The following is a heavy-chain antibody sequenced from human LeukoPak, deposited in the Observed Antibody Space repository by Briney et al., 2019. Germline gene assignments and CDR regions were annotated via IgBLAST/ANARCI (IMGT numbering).Heavy chain of an antibody. J-gene: IGHJ4*02. CDR3: ARAGSTVSLFGY. D-gene: IGHD4-17*01. Sequence: PSETLSLTCTVSGDSISDYYWSWIRQPAGKGLEWIGRTSTSGSTNYNPSLKSRVTMSVDTSKNQFSLNLRSLSAADTAVYYCARAGSTVSLFGYWGQGSLVTVSS. V-gene: IGHV4-4*07. CDR2: TSTSGST. CDR1: GDSISDYY.